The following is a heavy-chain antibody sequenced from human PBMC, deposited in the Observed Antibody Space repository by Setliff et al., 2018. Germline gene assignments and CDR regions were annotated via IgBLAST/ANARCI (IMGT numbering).Heavy chain of an antibody. CDR2: INHSGST. J-gene: IGHJ4*02. D-gene: IGHD1-1*01. CDR1: GGSLSTYY. CDR3: AKGGGRYHSDS. Sequence: PSETLSLTCTVSGGSLSTYYWSWIRQSPGRGLEYIGEINHSGSTNYNPSLKSRVTISIDKSNNQFSLKLTSMTAADTAVYYCAKGGGRYHSDSWGQGILVTVSS. V-gene: IGHV4-34*01.